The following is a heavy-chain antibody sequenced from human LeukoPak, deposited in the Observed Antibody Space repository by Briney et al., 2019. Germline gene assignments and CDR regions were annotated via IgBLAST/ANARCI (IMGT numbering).Heavy chain of an antibody. CDR3: ATLPGIAAAGGSLHFDY. V-gene: IGHV1-18*01. CDR1: GYTFTSYG. D-gene: IGHD6-13*01. Sequence: GASVKVSCKASGYTFTSYGISWVRQAPGQGLEWMGWISAYNGNTNYAQKLQGRVTMTTDTSTSTGYMELRSLRSDDTAVYYCATLPGIAAAGGSLHFDYWGQETLVTVSS. CDR2: ISAYNGNT. J-gene: IGHJ4*02.